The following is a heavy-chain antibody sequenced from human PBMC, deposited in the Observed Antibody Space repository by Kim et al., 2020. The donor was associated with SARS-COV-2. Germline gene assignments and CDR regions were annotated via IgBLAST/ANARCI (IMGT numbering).Heavy chain of an antibody. V-gene: IGHV3-9*01. Sequence: GGSLRLSCAVSGFTFDDYAMHWVRQAPGKGLEWVSGISWNSGSKGYAAPVKGRFTTSRDNAKNSLYLLMNSLRAEDTALYYCAKDMDIAEAGTFDYWGQGTLVTVSS. CDR1: GFTFDDYA. CDR3: AKDMDIAEAGTFDY. CDR2: ISWNSGSK. J-gene: IGHJ4*02. D-gene: IGHD6-13*01.